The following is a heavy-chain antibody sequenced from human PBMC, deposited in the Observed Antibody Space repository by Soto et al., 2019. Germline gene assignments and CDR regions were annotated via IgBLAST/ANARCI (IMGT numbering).Heavy chain of an antibody. CDR3: AKGGVIVIDGMDV. V-gene: IGHV3-23*01. CDR2: ISGSGGST. Sequence: GGSLRLSCAASGFTFSSYAMSWVRQAPGKGLEWVSAISGSGGSTYYADSVKGRFTISRDNSKNTLYLQMNSLRAEDTAVYYWAKGGVIVIDGMDVWGQGTTVTVSS. CDR1: GFTFSSYA. J-gene: IGHJ6*02. D-gene: IGHD3-16*02.